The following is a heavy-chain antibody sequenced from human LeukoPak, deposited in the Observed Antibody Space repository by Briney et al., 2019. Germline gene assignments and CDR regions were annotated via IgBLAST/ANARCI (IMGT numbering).Heavy chain of an antibody. CDR1: GFTFSSND. CDR3: AKDRDYYDSNGYGAFDI. V-gene: IGHV3-23*01. J-gene: IGHJ3*02. CDR2: INGSGGGR. Sequence: GGSLRLSCEASGFTFSSNDMHSVRQAPGKGLEWVSGINGSGGGRYYADSVKGRFTISRDNSKNTVYLQMNSLRAEDTAIYYCAKDRDYYDSNGYGAFDIWGQGTLVTVSS. D-gene: IGHD3-22*01.